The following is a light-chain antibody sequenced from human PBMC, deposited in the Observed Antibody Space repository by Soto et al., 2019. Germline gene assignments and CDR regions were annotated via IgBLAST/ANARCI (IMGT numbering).Light chain of an antibody. V-gene: IGLV2-14*01. CDR2: EVN. Sequence: QSALTQPASLSGSPGQSITISCTGTSSDIGAYDYVSWFQQHPGKAPKLMISEVNNRPSGVSNRFSGSKSGNTAYLTISGLQVEDEAEYFCFPFTTTSTHVFGTGTKATVL. CDR1: SSDIGAYDY. J-gene: IGLJ1*01. CDR3: FPFTTTSTHV.